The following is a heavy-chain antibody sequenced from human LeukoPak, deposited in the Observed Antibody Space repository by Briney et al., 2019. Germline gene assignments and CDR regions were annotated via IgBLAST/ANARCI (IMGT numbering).Heavy chain of an antibody. CDR2: ISGYNGHT. CDR1: VYSFTTYV. CDR3: ARNGSGSYGY. Sequence: SVTVSFMSSVYSFTTYVISWVRQAPGQGLEWMGWISGYNGHTNYAQKLQGRVTMTPDTSTSTAYMELRSLTSDATAVYYCARNGSGSYGYWGQGTLVIVSS. J-gene: IGHJ4*02. V-gene: IGHV1-18*04. D-gene: IGHD3-10*01.